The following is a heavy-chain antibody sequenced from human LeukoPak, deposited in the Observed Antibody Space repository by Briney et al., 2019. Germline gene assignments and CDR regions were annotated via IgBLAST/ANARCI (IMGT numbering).Heavy chain of an antibody. CDR2: ISGSGGST. V-gene: IGHV3-23*01. D-gene: IGHD2-15*01. J-gene: IGHJ4*02. CDR1: GFTFSNYA. Sequence: PGGSLRLSCAASGFTFSNYAMSWVRQAPGKGLEWVSAISGSGGSTYYADSVKGRFTISRDNSKNTLFLQMNSLRAEDTAVYYCAKDRVCSGGSCYFDCWGQGTLVTVSS. CDR3: AKDRVCSGGSCYFDC.